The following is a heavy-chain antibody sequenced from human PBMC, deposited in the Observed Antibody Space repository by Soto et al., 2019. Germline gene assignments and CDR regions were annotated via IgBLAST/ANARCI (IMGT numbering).Heavy chain of an antibody. CDR3: VNTRGSPGVVVVPAVPFDY. D-gene: IGHD2-2*01. J-gene: IGHJ4*02. Sequence: GGSLRLSCAASGFTFSSYAMSWVRQAPGKGLEWVSAISGSGGSTYYADSVKGRFTISRDNSKNTLYLQMNSLRAEDTAVYYCVNTRGSPGVVVVPAVPFDYWGQGTLVTVSS. V-gene: IGHV3-23*01. CDR2: ISGSGGST. CDR1: GFTFSSYA.